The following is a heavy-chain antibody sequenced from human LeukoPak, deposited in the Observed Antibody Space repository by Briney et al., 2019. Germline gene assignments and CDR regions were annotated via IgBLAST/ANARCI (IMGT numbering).Heavy chain of an antibody. D-gene: IGHD2-8*01. J-gene: IGHJ3*02. V-gene: IGHV4-30-4*08. CDR1: GGSISGGDYY. CDR3: ARVSRTCTNGVCSI. Sequence: SQTLSLTCTVSGGSISGGDYYWSWIRQPPGKGLEWIGYIYYSGSTYYNPSLKSRVTISVDTSKNQFSLKLSSVTAADTAVYYCARVSRTCTNGVCSIWGQGTMVTVSS. CDR2: IYYSGST.